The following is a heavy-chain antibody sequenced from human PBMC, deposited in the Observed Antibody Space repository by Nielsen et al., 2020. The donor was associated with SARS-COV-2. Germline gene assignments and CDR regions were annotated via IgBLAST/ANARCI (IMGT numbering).Heavy chain of an antibody. CDR2: IYYSGDT. CDR3: ARSFYGDPLFDY. D-gene: IGHD4-17*01. CDR1: GGSISGYY. Sequence: SETLSLTCSVSGGSISGYYWSWIRQPPGKGLEWIGYIYYSGDTKYNPSLKSRVTISVDMSKNQFSLRLSSVTAADTAVYYCARSFYGDPLFDYWGQGTLVTVSS. J-gene: IGHJ4*02. V-gene: IGHV4-59*01.